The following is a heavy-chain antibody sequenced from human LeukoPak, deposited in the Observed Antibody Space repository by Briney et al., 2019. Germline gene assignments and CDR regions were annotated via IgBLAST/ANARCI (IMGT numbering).Heavy chain of an antibody. D-gene: IGHD1-26*01. CDR2: VYSGGST. J-gene: IGHJ4*02. CDR1: GFTVSSNY. V-gene: IGHV3-53*01. Sequence: PGGSLRLSCAASGFTVSSNYMSWVRQAPGKGLEWVSVVYSGGSTYYADSVKGRFTISRDNSKNTLYLQMNSLRAEDTAVYYCARTLVGATTRDYWGQGTLVTVSS. CDR3: ARTLVGATTRDY.